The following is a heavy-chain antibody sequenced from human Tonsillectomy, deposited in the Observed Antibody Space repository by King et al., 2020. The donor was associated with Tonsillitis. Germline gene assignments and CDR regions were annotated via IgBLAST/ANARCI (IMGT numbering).Heavy chain of an antibody. J-gene: IGHJ4*02. CDR2: ISGSGDST. Sequence: VQLVESGGGLVKPGGSLRLSCAASGFTFSSYAMNWVRQAPGKGLEWVSGISGSGDSTYYADSVKGRFTISRDNSKNTLYLQMNSLRAEDTAVYYCAKGSGSGRYLSPIDYWGQGTLVTVSS. D-gene: IGHD3-10*01. V-gene: IGHV3-23*04. CDR1: GFTFSSYA. CDR3: AKGSGSGRYLSPIDY.